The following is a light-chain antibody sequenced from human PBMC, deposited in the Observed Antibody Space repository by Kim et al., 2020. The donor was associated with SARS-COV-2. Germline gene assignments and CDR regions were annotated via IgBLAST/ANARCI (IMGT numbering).Light chain of an antibody. J-gene: IGLJ1*01. V-gene: IGLV2-11*01. Sequence: GQAVTISCTVTSNEVGGYNYVSWYQQHPRTAPKLIIYDVSKRPSGVPDRFSGSKSGNTAYLSISGLQAEDEADYYCCSYAGSYTYVFGTGTKVTVL. CDR3: CSYAGSYTYV. CDR1: SNEVGGYNY. CDR2: DVS.